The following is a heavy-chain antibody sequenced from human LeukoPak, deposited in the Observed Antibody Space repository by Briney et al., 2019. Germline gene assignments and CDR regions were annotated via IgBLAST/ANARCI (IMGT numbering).Heavy chain of an antibody. J-gene: IGHJ3*02. Sequence: GESLKITCEASGYKFTTDYIGWVRQMPGKGLEWMGIIYPDDSETNYSPSFKGQVTMSVDKSITTAFLQWSSLKASDTAMYYCARQAYGSRFDAFDIWGQGTMVTVSS. CDR1: GYKFTTDY. CDR3: ARQAYGSRFDAFDI. CDR2: IYPDDSET. V-gene: IGHV5-51*01. D-gene: IGHD3-22*01.